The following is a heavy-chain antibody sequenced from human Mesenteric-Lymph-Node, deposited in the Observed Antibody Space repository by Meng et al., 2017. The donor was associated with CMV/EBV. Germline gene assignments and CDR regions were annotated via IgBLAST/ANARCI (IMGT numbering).Heavy chain of an antibody. CDR3: ARDKIGVAMGFDP. J-gene: IGHJ5*02. CDR2: IYHSGST. V-gene: IGHV4-4*02. CDR1: GGSISGSNW. Sequence: AVSGGSISGSNWWGWVRQPPGKGLEWIGEIYHSGSTNYNPSLKSRVTISVDKSKNQFSLKLSSVTAADTAVYYCARDKIGVAMGFDPWGQGTLVTVSS. D-gene: IGHD6-19*01.